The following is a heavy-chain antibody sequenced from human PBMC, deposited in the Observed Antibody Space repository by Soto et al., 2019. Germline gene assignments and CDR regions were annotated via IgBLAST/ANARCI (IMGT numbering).Heavy chain of an antibody. CDR2: ISWNSGSI. CDR3: AKDMRYCSGGSCSLQSYYFDY. J-gene: IGHJ4*02. V-gene: IGHV3-9*01. Sequence: SLRLSCAASGFTFDDYAMHWVRQAPGKGLEWVSGISWNSGSIGYADSVKGRFTISRDNAKNPLYLQMNSLRAEDTALYYCAKDMRYCSGGSCSLQSYYFDYWGQGT. D-gene: IGHD2-15*01. CDR1: GFTFDDYA.